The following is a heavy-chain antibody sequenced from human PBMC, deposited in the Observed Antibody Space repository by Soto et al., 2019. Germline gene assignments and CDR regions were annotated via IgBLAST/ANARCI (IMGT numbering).Heavy chain of an antibody. J-gene: IGHJ4*02. CDR3: ARDKITGLFDY. Sequence: QVQLQQWGAGLLKPSETLSLTCAVYGGSFSGYYWTWIRQPPGTGLEWIGEINHSGSTNYNPSLISRVTISVATSKYQFSLKLTSVTAADTAVYYCARDKITGLFDYWGQGTLVTVSS. V-gene: IGHV4-34*01. CDR1: GGSFSGYY. D-gene: IGHD2-8*02. CDR2: INHSGST.